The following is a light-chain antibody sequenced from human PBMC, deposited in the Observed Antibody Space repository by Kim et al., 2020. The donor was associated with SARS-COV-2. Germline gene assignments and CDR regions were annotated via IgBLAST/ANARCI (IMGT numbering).Light chain of an antibody. Sequence: ELTQDPAVSVALGQTVRITCQGDSLRSYYATWYQHRPRQAPVLVIYGRNNRPSGIPDRFSGSTSGNTASLTISGAQAEDEADFYCQSRDSGGNVLFGGGTQLTVL. CDR3: QSRDSGGNVL. J-gene: IGLJ2*01. CDR2: GRN. V-gene: IGLV3-19*01. CDR1: SLRSYY.